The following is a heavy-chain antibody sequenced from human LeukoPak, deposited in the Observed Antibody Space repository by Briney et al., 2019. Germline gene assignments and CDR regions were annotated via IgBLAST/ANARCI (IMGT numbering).Heavy chain of an antibody. V-gene: IGHV4-61*01. J-gene: IGHJ3*02. CDR2: IYYSGST. D-gene: IGHD2-8*01. CDR1: GGSVSSGSYY. Sequence: SETLSLTCTVSGGSVSSGSYYWSWIRQPPGKELEWIGYIYYSGSTNYNPSLKSRVTISVDTSKSQFSLKLRSVTTADTALYYCTRSTNLVALDIWGQGTMVTVSS. CDR3: TRSTNLVALDI.